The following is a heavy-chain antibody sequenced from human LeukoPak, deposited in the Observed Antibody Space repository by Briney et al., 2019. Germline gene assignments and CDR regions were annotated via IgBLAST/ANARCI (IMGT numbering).Heavy chain of an antibody. J-gene: IGHJ4*02. CDR3: ARAGIAAHDY. CDR2: INHSRST. Sequence: SETLSLTCAVYGGSFSGYYWSWIRQPPGKGLEWIGEINHSRSTNYNPSLKSRVTISVDTSKNQFSLKLSSVTAADTAVYYCARAGIAAHDYWGQGTLVTVSS. V-gene: IGHV4-34*01. D-gene: IGHD6-6*01. CDR1: GGSFSGYY.